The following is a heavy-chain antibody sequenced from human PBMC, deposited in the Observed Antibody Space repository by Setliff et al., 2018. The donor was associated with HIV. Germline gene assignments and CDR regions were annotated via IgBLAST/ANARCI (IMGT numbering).Heavy chain of an antibody. J-gene: IGHJ4*02. CDR3: ASARIPTGGTSTSLDF. CDR2: ISFDGSRT. D-gene: IGHD1-1*01. CDR1: GFTFRTFA. Sequence: GGSLRLSCVASGFTFRTFAMHWVRQAPGKGLEWASVISFDGSRTSYADSVKGRFSISRDNSKNTVFLQLNALRREDTAVYYCASARIPTGGTSTSLDFWGQGALVTVSS. V-gene: IGHV3-30*01.